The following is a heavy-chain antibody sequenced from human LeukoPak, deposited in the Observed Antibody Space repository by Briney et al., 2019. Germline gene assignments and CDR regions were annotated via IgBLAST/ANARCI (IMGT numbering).Heavy chain of an antibody. J-gene: IGHJ4*02. V-gene: IGHV3-11*01. Sequence: GGSLRLSCAASGFTFSDYYMSWIRQAPGKGLEWVSYISSSGSTIYYADSVKGRFTISRDNAKNSLYLQMNSLRAEDTAVYYCAKDLVYDYGDYGGRGFFDYWGQGTLVTVSS. CDR1: GFTFSDYY. D-gene: IGHD4-17*01. CDR3: AKDLVYDYGDYGGRGFFDY. CDR2: ISSSGSTI.